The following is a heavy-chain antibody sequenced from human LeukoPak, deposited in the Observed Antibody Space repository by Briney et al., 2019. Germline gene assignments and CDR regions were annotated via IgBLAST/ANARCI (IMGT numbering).Heavy chain of an antibody. CDR3: ARSSDYYGDYYYGMDV. CDR2: ISYDGSNK. Sequence: GGSLRLSCAASGFTFSSYAMHWVRQAPGKGLEWVAVISYDGSNKYYADSVKGRFTISRDNSKNTLYLQMNSLRAEDTAVYYCARSSDYYGDYYYGMDVWGQGTTVTVSS. J-gene: IGHJ6*02. D-gene: IGHD3-3*01. CDR1: GFTFSSYA. V-gene: IGHV3-30-3*01.